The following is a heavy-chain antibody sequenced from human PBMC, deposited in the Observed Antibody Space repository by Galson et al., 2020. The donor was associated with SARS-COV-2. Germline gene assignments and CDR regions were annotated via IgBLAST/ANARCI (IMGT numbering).Heavy chain of an antibody. Sequence: ASVKVSCKASDYTFISYGISWVRQAPGQGLEWMGWISGYDGKADYAQKFQGRLTMTTDTSTNTAYMELRSLRSDDTAVYYCARDRSVVVIPNFDYWGQGTLVAVSS. V-gene: IGHV1-18*04. CDR3: ARDRSVVVIPNFDY. CDR1: DYTFISYG. D-gene: IGHD2-21*01. J-gene: IGHJ4*02. CDR2: ISGYDGKA.